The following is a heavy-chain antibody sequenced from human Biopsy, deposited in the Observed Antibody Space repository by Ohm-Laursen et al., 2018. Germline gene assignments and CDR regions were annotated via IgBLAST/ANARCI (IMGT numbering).Heavy chain of an antibody. J-gene: IGHJ5*02. V-gene: IGHV4-59*06. D-gene: IGHD3-22*01. CDR2: IFNSANT. Sequence: SQRLSLTPTLSVGSITRLYWSGMRRSPGKGLEWIGYIFNSANTYYYSSLKNLITIAGDTSKNQFSLKLNSVSAADTAVYYCARGDYFNSNGYFWFDPWGQGTLVTVSS. CDR1: VGSITRLY. CDR3: ARGDYFNSNGYFWFDP.